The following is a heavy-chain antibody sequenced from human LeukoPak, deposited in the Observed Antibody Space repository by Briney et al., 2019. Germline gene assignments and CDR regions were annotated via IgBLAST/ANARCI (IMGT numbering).Heavy chain of an antibody. J-gene: IGHJ4*01. CDR1: GDSISSTSYY. CDR2: IYNSGTT. D-gene: IGHD3-10*01. CDR3: ASRVYGLGSFNY. Sequence: SETLSLTCTVSGDSISSTSYYWEWIRQPPGKGLEWIGSIYNSGTTYYNPSLKSRVTISVDTSKNQFSLKVISVTAADTAVYYCASRVYGLGSFNYWAQGTLVTVSS. V-gene: IGHV4-39*01.